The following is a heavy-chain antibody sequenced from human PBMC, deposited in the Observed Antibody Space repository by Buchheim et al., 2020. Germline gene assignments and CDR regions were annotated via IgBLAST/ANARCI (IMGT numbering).Heavy chain of an antibody. V-gene: IGHV3-7*01. Sequence: EVQLVESGGGLVQPGGSLRLSCAASGFTFSNYWMSWVRQAPGKGLEWVANIKQDGSQKYDVDSVKGRRTISRDNAKNSLDLQMSSLRVEDTAIYYCARLGTSGWYGRFDYWGQGTL. J-gene: IGHJ4*02. CDR1: GFTFSNYW. D-gene: IGHD6-19*01. CDR2: IKQDGSQK. CDR3: ARLGTSGWYGRFDY.